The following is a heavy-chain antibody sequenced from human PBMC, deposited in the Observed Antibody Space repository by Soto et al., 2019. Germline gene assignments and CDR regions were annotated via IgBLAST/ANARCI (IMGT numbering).Heavy chain of an antibody. Sequence: QVQLQESGPGLVKPSQTLSLTCTVSGGSISSGGYYWSWIRQHPGKGLEWIAFIYYSGSTYYNPSLKSRLTISVDTSKNRFSLKVTSVTAADTAVYYCTRHRVGDHAFDFWGQGTMVTVSS. V-gene: IGHV4-31*03. CDR3: TRHRVGDHAFDF. J-gene: IGHJ3*01. CDR2: IYYSGST. D-gene: IGHD1-26*01. CDR1: GGSISSGGYY.